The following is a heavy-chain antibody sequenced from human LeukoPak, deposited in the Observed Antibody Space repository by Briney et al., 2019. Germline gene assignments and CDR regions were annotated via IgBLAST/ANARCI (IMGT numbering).Heavy chain of an antibody. Sequence: ASVTVSCTASGYTFTSYDINWVRQATGQGLEWMGWMNPNSGNTGYAQKFQDRVTMTRNTSINTAYMELDSLRSEDTAVYYCARGQKDNGVSSSWYYYGLDVWGQGTTVTVSS. CDR2: MNPNSGNT. D-gene: IGHD6-13*01. V-gene: IGHV1-8*01. CDR1: GYTFTSYD. J-gene: IGHJ6*02. CDR3: ARGQKDNGVSSSWYYYGLDV.